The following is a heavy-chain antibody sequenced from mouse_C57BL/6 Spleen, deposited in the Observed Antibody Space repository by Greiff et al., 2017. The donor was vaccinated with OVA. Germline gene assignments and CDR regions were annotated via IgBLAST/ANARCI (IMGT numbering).Heavy chain of an antibody. Sequence: QVQLKESGPRILQPSQTLSLTCSFSGFSLSTFGMGVGWIRPPSGKGLEWLAHIWWDADKYSNPALKSRLTSSKDTSKNQIFLKIANVDTADTATYYCARMSSSGFPYWGQGTLVTVSA. V-gene: IGHV8-8*01. CDR3: ARMSSSGFPY. J-gene: IGHJ3*01. CDR2: IWWDADK. D-gene: IGHD3-2*02. CDR1: GFSLSTFGMG.